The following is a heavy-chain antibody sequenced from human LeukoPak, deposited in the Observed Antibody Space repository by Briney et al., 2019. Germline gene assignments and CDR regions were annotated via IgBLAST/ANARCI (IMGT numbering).Heavy chain of an antibody. J-gene: IGHJ6*03. CDR3: AGVTQNYYYYYYMDV. Sequence: GGSLRLSCAASGFTFNTYGMSWVRQAPGKGLEWVSGISGSGGATYYADSVKGRFTISRDDPHNTLYLQMNSLRAEDTAVYYCAGVTQNYYYYYYMDVWGKGTTVTVSS. D-gene: IGHD2-21*02. CDR2: ISGSGGAT. V-gene: IGHV3-23*01. CDR1: GFTFNTYG.